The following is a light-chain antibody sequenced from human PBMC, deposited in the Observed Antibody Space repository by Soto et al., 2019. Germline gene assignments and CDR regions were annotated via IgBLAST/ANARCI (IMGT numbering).Light chain of an antibody. CDR1: QSLLYSSNNKNY. Sequence: DIVMTQSPDSLAVSLGERATINCKSSQSLLYSSNNKNYLAWYQQKTGQPPKVLIYWASTRESGVPDRFSGSGSGTDFTLTISSLQAEDVAVYYCQQYYTTPRTFGQGTKLEIK. V-gene: IGKV4-1*01. CDR3: QQYYTTPRT. J-gene: IGKJ2*01. CDR2: WAS.